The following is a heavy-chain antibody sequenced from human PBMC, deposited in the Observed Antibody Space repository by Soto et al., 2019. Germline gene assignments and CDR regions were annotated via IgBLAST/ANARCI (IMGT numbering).Heavy chain of an antibody. D-gene: IGHD6-13*01. Sequence: SQTLSRTCAISGDSVSSNSAAWKWIRQSPSGGLEWLGRTYYRSKWYNDYAVSVKSRITINPDTSKNQFSLQLNSVTPEDTAVYYCASVRYSSSWYYFDYWGQGTLVTVSS. J-gene: IGHJ4*02. CDR3: ASVRYSSSWYYFDY. CDR2: TYYRSKWYN. CDR1: GDSVSSNSAA. V-gene: IGHV6-1*01.